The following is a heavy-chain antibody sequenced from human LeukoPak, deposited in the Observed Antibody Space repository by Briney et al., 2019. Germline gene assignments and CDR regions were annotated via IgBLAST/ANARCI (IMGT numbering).Heavy chain of an antibody. CDR1: GFTFSSYG. CDR3: AKDQVGATVGALGY. CDR2: IRYDGSNK. D-gene: IGHD1-26*01. V-gene: IGHV3-30*02. Sequence: TGGSLRLSCAASGFTFSSYGMHWVREAPGKGLEWVAFIRYDGSNKYYAVSVKGRFTISRDNSKNTLYLQMTSMRAEDTAVYYCAKDQVGATVGALGYWGQGTLVTVSS. J-gene: IGHJ4*02.